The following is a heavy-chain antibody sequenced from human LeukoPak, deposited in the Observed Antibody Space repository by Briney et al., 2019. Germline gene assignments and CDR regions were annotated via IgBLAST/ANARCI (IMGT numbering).Heavy chain of an antibody. Sequence: PSETLSLTCAVSGGSISSGGYSWSWIRQPPGKGLEWIGYIYRSGGTYYNPSLKSRVTISVDRSKNQFSLKLSSVTAADTAVYYCARAQPVPYDSSALPFDYWGQGTLVTVSS. CDR1: GGSISSGGYS. CDR3: ARAQPVPYDSSALPFDY. CDR2: IYRSGGT. V-gene: IGHV4-30-2*01. D-gene: IGHD3-22*01. J-gene: IGHJ4*02.